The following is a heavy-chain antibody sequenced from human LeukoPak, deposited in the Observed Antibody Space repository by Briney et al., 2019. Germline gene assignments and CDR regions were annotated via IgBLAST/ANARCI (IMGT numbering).Heavy chain of an antibody. CDR3: ARVDYSNHLSGMDV. D-gene: IGHD4-11*01. CDR2: MNPNSGNT. Sequence: ASVKVSCKASGYTFTSYDINWVRQATGQGLEWMGWMNPNSGNTGHAQKFQGRVTMTRNTSISTAYMELSSLRSEDTAVYYCARVDYSNHLSGMDVWGQGTTVTVSS. J-gene: IGHJ6*02. V-gene: IGHV1-8*01. CDR1: GYTFTSYD.